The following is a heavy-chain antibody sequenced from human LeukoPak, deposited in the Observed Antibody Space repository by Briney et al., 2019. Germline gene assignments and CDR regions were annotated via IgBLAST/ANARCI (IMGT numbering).Heavy chain of an antibody. CDR3: AKTVTMIVVVITTFPDYGMDV. J-gene: IGHJ6*02. CDR2: ISGSGGST. D-gene: IGHD3-22*01. CDR1: GFTFSSYA. V-gene: IGHV3-23*01. Sequence: GGSLRLSCAASGFTFSSYAMSWVRQAPGKRLEWVSAISGSGGSTYYADSVKGRFTISRDNSKNTLYLQMNSLRAEDTAVYYCAKTVTMIVVVITTFPDYGMDVWGQGTTVTVSS.